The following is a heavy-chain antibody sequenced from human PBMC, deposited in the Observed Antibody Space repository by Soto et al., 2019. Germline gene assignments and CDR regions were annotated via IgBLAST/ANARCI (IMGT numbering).Heavy chain of an antibody. CDR2: IKHSGST. Sequence: QVQLQQWGAGLLKPSETLSLTCAVYGGSFSGYYWSWIRQPPGTGLEWLGEIKHSGSTNYNPSLKRRVNISVAKSKNEFSLKLSSVTAADTAVYYCARRRGLLWFGELAHFDYWGQGTLVTVSS. CDR1: GGSFSGYY. CDR3: ARRRGLLWFGELAHFDY. D-gene: IGHD3-10*01. V-gene: IGHV4-34*01. J-gene: IGHJ4*02.